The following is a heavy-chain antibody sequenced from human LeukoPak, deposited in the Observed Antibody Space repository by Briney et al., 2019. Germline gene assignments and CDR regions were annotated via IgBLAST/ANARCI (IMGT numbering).Heavy chain of an antibody. CDR3: ARVSSSSWWALDY. V-gene: IGHV3-9*01. CDR1: GFTFDDYA. D-gene: IGHD6-13*01. J-gene: IGHJ4*02. CDR2: ISWNSGSI. Sequence: GGSLRLSCAASGFTFDDYAMHWVRQAPGKGLEWVSGISWNSGSIGYADSVKGRFTISRDNAKNSLYLQMNSLRAEDTAVYYCARVSSSSWWALDYWGQGTLVTVSS.